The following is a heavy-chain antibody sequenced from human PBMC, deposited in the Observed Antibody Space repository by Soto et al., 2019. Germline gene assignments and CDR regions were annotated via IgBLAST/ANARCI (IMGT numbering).Heavy chain of an antibody. D-gene: IGHD3-16*02. V-gene: IGHV1-69*01. J-gene: IGHJ4*02. CDR2: IIPIFGTA. CDR3: ARDATPYDYVWGSYRYVLGY. CDR1: GGTFSSYA. Sequence: QVQLVQSGAEVKKPGSSVKVSCKASGGTFSSYAISWVRQAPGQGLEWMGGIIPIFGTANYAQKFQGRVTITADESTSRAYMELSSLRSEDTAVYYCARDATPYDYVWGSYRYVLGYWGQGTLVTVSS.